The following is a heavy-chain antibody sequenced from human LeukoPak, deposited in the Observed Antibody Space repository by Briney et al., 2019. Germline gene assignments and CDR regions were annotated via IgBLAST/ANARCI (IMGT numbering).Heavy chain of an antibody. CDR2: IIPILGVA. D-gene: IGHD2-15*01. CDR1: GGTFSSYA. Sequence: SVKVSCKASGGTFSSYAISWVRQAPGQGLEWMGRIIPILGVANYAQNFQGRVTVTADESTGTAYMELSSLRSDDTAIYYCARDNPPYCNGGSCYSYWGQGTLVTVSS. V-gene: IGHV1-69*04. J-gene: IGHJ4*02. CDR3: ARDNPPYCNGGSCYSY.